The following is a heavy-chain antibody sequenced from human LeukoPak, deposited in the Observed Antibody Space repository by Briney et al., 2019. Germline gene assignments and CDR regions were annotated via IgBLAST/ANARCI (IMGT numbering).Heavy chain of an antibody. J-gene: IGHJ4*02. CDR3: ARESPTAAYDY. Sequence: GGSLRLSSAASGFTFSSYSMNWVRQAPGKGLEWVSSISSSSSYIYYADSVKGRFTISRDNAKNSLYLQMNSLRAEDTAVYYCARESPTAAYDYWGQGTLVTVSS. V-gene: IGHV3-21*01. CDR1: GFTFSSYS. D-gene: IGHD4-11*01. CDR2: ISSSSSYI.